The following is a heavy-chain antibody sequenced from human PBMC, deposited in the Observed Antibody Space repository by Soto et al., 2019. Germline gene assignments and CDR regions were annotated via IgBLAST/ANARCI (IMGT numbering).Heavy chain of an antibody. Sequence: VQLLESGGGLVQPGGSLRLSCAASGFTFSGFAMTWVRQAPGKGLEWVSSISGNAYGIYYADSVKGRFTISRDNSKNTLYLQMSSLRAEDTAIYYCARPAYYDFWSGLEIWGQGSLVTVSS. CDR1: GFTFSGFA. V-gene: IGHV3-23*01. CDR3: ARPAYYDFWSGLEI. J-gene: IGHJ4*02. CDR2: ISGNAYGI. D-gene: IGHD3-3*01.